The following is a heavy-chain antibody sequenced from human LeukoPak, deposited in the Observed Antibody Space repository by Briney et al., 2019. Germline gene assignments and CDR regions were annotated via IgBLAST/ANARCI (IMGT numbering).Heavy chain of an antibody. V-gene: IGHV4-30-4*08. J-gene: IGHJ6*03. CDR2: IYYSGST. CDR1: GGSISSGDYY. Sequence: SETLSLTCTVSGGSISSGDYYWSWIRQPPGKGLEWIVNIYYSGSTYYNPSLKSRVTISVDTSKNQFSLKLSSVTAADTAVYYCARVMTYYDFWSGYYVDYYYYYMDVWGKGTTVTVSS. CDR3: ARVMTYYDFWSGYYVDYYYYYMDV. D-gene: IGHD3-3*01.